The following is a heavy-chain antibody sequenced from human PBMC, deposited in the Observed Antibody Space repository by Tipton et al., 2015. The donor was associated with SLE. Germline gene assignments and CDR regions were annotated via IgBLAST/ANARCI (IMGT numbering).Heavy chain of an antibody. CDR3: VRINSGASRLFDY. CDR2: IFYTGTT. J-gene: IGHJ4*02. V-gene: IGHV4-31*03. D-gene: IGHD1-26*01. Sequence: TLSLTCTVSGGSIRNGETYWNWIRQHPGKGLEWIAYIFYTGTTYYNPSLKSRVTISIDTSKNQFSLKLSSVTAADTAVYYCVRINSGASRLFDYWGQGMLVAVSS. CDR1: GGSIRNGETY.